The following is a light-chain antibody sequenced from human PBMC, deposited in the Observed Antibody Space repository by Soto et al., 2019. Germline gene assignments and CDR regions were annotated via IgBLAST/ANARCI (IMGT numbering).Light chain of an antibody. Sequence: EIVMTQSPDTLSVAPGERATLSCRASQSVSSILAWYQQKPGQAPRLLIYGASTRATGVPARFSGSGSGTEFTLTISSLQSEDFAVYYCQQYNDWPRTFGQGTKV. V-gene: IGKV3-15*01. CDR3: QQYNDWPRT. CDR2: GAS. J-gene: IGKJ1*01. CDR1: QSVSSI.